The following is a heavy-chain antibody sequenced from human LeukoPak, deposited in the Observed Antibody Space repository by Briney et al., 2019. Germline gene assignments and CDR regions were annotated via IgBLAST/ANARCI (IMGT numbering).Heavy chain of an antibody. J-gene: IGHJ4*02. V-gene: IGHV4-39*07. Sequence: SETLSLTCLVSGGSIRSSSYYWGWFRQPPGKGLEWIGTIYYSGSTYYNPSLKSRVTISVDASKNQFSLKLSSVTAADTAMYYCASLYCGGDCYRGYFDYWGQGTLVTVSS. CDR1: GGSIRSSSYY. CDR2: IYYSGST. D-gene: IGHD2-21*02. CDR3: ASLYCGGDCYRGYFDY.